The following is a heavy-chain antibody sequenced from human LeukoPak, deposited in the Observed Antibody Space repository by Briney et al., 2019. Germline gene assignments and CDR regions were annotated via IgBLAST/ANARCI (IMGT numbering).Heavy chain of an antibody. CDR1: DGSISSYNW. D-gene: IGHD1-26*01. CDR2: IFHSGST. Sequence: SGTLSLTCAVSDGSISSYNWWSWVRQPPGKGLEWIGEIFHSGSTNYNPSLKSRVTISVGKSKNQFSLKLSSVTAADTAIYYCARGQSGTYGTFDYWGQGTLVTVSS. CDR3: ARGQSGTYGTFDY. J-gene: IGHJ4*02. V-gene: IGHV4-4*02.